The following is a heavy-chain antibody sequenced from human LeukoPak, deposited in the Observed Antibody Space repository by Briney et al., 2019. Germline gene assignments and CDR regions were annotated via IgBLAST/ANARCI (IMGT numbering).Heavy chain of an antibody. J-gene: IGHJ4*02. CDR3: ARDVGYGVYSFDY. CDR2: IYYSGST. D-gene: IGHD4-17*01. Sequence: KPSETLSLTCTVSGGSISSYYWSWIRQPPGKGLEWIGYIYYSGSTNYNPSLKSRVTISVDTSKNQFSLKLSSVTAADTAVYYCARDVGYGVYSFDYWGQGTLVTVSS. CDR1: GGSISSYY. V-gene: IGHV4-59*01.